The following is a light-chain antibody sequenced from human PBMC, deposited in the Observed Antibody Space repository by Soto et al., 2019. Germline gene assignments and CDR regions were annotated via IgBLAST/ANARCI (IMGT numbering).Light chain of an antibody. CDR3: QQYNNWPRT. CDR2: GAS. J-gene: IGKJ1*01. CDR1: QSVGHN. V-gene: IGKV3-15*01. Sequence: DIVMTQSPVTLSVSPGDRATISCRASQSVGHNLAWFQQIPGQAPRLLIYGASAGATGIPDRFSGSGFGTELTLTISSPQPEDLAVYYCQQYNNWPRTFGQGTKVEMK.